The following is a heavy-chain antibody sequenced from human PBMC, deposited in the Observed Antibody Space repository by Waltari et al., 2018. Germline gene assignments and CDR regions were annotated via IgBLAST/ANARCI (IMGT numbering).Heavy chain of an antibody. Sequence: EVQLVESGGGLVQPGGSLRLSCSASGFNLSTYWMTWVRQAPGGGLEWVANIKQEGSAKYYVDSVRGRSTISRDNANNSLFLQINSLRDDDTAVYYCVTDVSGWYVNWGQGTSVTVSS. CDR2: IKQEGSAK. CDR3: VTDVSGWYVN. CDR1: GFNLSTYW. J-gene: IGHJ4*02. V-gene: IGHV3-7*01. D-gene: IGHD6-19*01.